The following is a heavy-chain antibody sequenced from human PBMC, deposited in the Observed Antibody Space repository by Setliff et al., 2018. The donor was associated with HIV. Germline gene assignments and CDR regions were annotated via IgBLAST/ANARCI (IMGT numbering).Heavy chain of an antibody. Sequence: SETLSLTCTVSGGSISGYFWNWIRQPPGKGLEWIGEIIHSGGTNYNPSLKSRVTISVDTSKNQFSLKLSSVTAADTAVYYCVRVDYGDYDFDYWGQGTLVTVSS. CDR1: GGSISGYF. J-gene: IGHJ4*02. CDR3: VRVDYGDYDFDY. CDR2: IIHSGGT. V-gene: IGHV4-34*12. D-gene: IGHD4-17*01.